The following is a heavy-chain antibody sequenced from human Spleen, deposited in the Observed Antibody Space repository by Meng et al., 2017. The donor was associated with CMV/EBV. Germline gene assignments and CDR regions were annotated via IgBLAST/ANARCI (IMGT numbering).Heavy chain of an antibody. V-gene: IGHV3-21*01. CDR1: RFSLSGYE. D-gene: IGHD6-13*01. CDR2: ISTSSTYI. Sequence: GESLKISCAASRFSLSGYEMNWVRQAPGKGLEWVASISTSSTYIYYADSVKGRFTISRDNAKNSVYLQMNSLSAEDTGVYYCARSWDGMDVWGQGTTVTVSS. J-gene: IGHJ6*02. CDR3: ARSWDGMDV.